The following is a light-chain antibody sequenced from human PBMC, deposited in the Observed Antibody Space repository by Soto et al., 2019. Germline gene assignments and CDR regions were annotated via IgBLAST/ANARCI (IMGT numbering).Light chain of an antibody. V-gene: IGLV1-51*01. CDR3: GTWDSSLSAGV. CDR1: RYNIGRNS. Sequence: QAVVTQPPSVSAAPGQRVTISCSGSRYNIGRNSVSWYQQLPGTAPKLLIYDNDERPSGIPDRFSGSKSGSSVTLAITGLQTGDEADYYCGTWDSSLSAGVFGGGTQLTVL. CDR2: DND. J-gene: IGLJ2*01.